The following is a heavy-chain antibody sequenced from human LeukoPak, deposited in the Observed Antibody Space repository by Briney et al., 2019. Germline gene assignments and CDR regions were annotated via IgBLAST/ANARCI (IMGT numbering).Heavy chain of an antibody. J-gene: IGHJ3*02. CDR3: ARYDSSGFDAFDI. Sequence: GGSLRLSCAASGFTFSSYAMHWVRQAPGKGLEWVSYISSSSSTIYYADSVKGRFTISRDNAKNSLYLQMNSLRAEDTAVYYCARYDSSGFDAFDIWGQGTMVTVSS. CDR2: ISSSSSTI. CDR1: GFTFSSYA. D-gene: IGHD3-22*01. V-gene: IGHV3-48*04.